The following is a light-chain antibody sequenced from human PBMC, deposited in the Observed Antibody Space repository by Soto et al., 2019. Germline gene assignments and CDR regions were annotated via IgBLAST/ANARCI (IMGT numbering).Light chain of an antibody. Sequence: QSVLTQPASVSGSPGQSITISCTGTSSDVGGYNYVSWYQQHPGKAPKLMIYDVSNRPSGVSNRFSGSKSGNTASLTISGLQAEDEADYYCSSYTSSSTLVVFATGTKVTVL. CDR3: SSYTSSSTLVV. CDR1: SSDVGGYNY. CDR2: DVS. V-gene: IGLV2-14*01. J-gene: IGLJ1*01.